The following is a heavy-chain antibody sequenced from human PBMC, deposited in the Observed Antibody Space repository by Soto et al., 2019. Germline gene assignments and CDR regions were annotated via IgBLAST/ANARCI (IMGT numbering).Heavy chain of an antibody. CDR1: GGTFSSYT. J-gene: IGHJ6*02. V-gene: IGHV1-69*02. CDR3: AGLAVGEGMDV. CDR2: IIPILGIE. Sequence: QVQLVQSGAEVKKPGSSVKVSCKASGGTFSSYTISWVRQAPGQGLEWMGRIIPILGIENYAQKFQGRVTITADKSTSTAYMELSSLRSEDTAVYYCAGLAVGEGMDVWGQGTTVTVSS. D-gene: IGHD6-19*01.